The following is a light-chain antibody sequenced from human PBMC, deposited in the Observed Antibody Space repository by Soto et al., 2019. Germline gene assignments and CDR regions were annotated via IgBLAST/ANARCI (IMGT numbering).Light chain of an antibody. CDR1: QSVSSTY. CDR3: QRYDISPSP. J-gene: IGKJ2*01. CDR2: GAS. V-gene: IGKV3-20*01. Sequence: EIVLTQSPGTLSLSPGERATLSCRASQSVSSTYLAWYQQKPGQAPRLLIYGASSRATGIPDRFSGSGSGTDFTLTISRLEPEDFEVYYCQRYDISPSPFGQGTKLEIK.